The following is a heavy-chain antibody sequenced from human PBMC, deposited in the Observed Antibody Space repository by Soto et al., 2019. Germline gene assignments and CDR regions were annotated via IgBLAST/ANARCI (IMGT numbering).Heavy chain of an antibody. J-gene: IGHJ5*02. Sequence: EVQLVESGGGLIQPGGSLRLTCAASGFSVSSNYMSWVRQAPGKGLEWVSAIYIGTTTYYADSVKGRFTISKDNLRNTLDLQMSSLRADDTAVYYRAGMRGTDNWFDPWGQGTLVTVSS. CDR1: GFSVSSNY. CDR2: IYIGTTT. V-gene: IGHV3-53*01. CDR3: AGMRGTDNWFDP.